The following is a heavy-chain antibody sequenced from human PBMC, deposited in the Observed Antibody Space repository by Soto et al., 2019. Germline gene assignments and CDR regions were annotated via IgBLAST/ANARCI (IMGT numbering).Heavy chain of an antibody. D-gene: IGHD6-19*01. CDR1: GGSISSGGYY. Sequence: PSETLSLTCAVSGGSISSGGYYWSWIRQPTGKGLEWIGYIYHSGSTYYNPSLKSRVTISVDRSKNQFSLKLSSVTPEDTAVYYCARDSGEQWLALDAFDIWGQGTMVTVSS. CDR3: ARDSGEQWLALDAFDI. CDR2: IYHSGST. J-gene: IGHJ3*02. V-gene: IGHV4-30-2*01.